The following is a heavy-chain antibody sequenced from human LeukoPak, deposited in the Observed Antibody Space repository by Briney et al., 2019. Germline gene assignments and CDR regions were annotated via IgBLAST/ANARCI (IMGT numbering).Heavy chain of an antibody. CDR1: GGTFSSYA. D-gene: IGHD3-22*01. CDR3: ARVPPPDSSGYKAWFDP. Sequence: SVKVSCKASGGTFSSYAISWVRQAPGQGLEWMGGSIPIFGTANYAQKFQGRVTITADESTSTAYMELSSLRSEDTAVYYRARVPPPDSSGYKAWFDPWGQGTLVTVSS. J-gene: IGHJ5*02. CDR2: SIPIFGTA. V-gene: IGHV1-69*13.